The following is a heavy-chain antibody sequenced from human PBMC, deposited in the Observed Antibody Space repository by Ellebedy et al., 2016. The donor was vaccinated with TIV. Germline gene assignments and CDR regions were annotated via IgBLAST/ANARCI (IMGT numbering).Heavy chain of an antibody. CDR2: IYSDGST. CDR1: GFTVSGNY. D-gene: IGHD6-19*01. J-gene: IGHJ6*02. CDR3: ARGITVADSRGFFYYYGLDV. Sequence: GESLKISCAASGFTVSGNYMSWVRQAPGKGLAWVSVIYSDGSTFYAASVKGRLAISRDSSKNTLYLQMSSLRAEDTAVYYCARGITVADSRGFFYYYGLDVWGQGTTVTVFS. V-gene: IGHV3-66*01.